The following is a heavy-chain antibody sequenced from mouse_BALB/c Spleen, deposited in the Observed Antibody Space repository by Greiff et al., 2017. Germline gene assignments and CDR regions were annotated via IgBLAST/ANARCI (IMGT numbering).Heavy chain of an antibody. CDR2: IDPANGNT. CDR3: ARGCGRAMDY. CDR1: GFNIKDTY. J-gene: IGHJ4*01. Sequence: VQLQQSGAELVKPGASVKLSCTASGFNIKDTYMHWVKQRPEQGLEWIGRIDPANGNTKYDPKFQGKATITAYTSSNTAYLQLSSLTSEDTAVYYCARGCGRAMDYWGQGTSVTVSS. D-gene: IGHD1-1*02. V-gene: IGHV14-3*02.